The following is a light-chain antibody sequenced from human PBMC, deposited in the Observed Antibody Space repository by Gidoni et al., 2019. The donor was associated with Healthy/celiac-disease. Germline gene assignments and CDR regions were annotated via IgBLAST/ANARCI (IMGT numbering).Light chain of an antibody. V-gene: IGKV4-1*01. Sequence: DIVMTQSPDSLAVSLGERATINFKSSQSVLYSSNNKNYLAWYQQKPGQPPKLLIYWASTRESGVPDRFSGSGSWTDFTLTISSLQAEDVAVYYCQQYYSTPWTFGQGTKVEIK. CDR3: QQYYSTPWT. CDR2: WAS. CDR1: QSVLYSSNNKNY. J-gene: IGKJ1*01.